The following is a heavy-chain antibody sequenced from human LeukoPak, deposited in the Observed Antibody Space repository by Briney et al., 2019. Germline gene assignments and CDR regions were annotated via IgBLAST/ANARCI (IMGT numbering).Heavy chain of an antibody. V-gene: IGHV4-39*07. J-gene: IGHJ5*02. Sequence: SETLSLTCTVSGGSISSSSYYWGWIRQPPGKGLEWIGSIYYSGSTYYNPSLKSRVTISVDTSKNQFFLKLSSVTAADTAVYYCARDRFVVRGVILGNWFDPWGQGTLVTVSS. D-gene: IGHD3-10*01. CDR1: GGSISSSSYY. CDR2: IYYSGST. CDR3: ARDRFVVRGVILGNWFDP.